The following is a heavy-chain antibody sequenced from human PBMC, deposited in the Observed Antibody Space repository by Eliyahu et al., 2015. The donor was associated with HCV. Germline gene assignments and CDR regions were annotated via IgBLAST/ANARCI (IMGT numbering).Heavy chain of an antibody. CDR2: ITGSSSVI. Sequence: EVQLVESGGGLVQPGGSLRLSCAASGFTFSDYSMNWVRQAPGKGLEWISYITGSSSVIYYADSVKGRFTISRDNAKKSLFLQMNSLRAEDTAVYYCARRGTATGLTYFQHWGQGTLVTVSS. V-gene: IGHV3-48*01. CDR3: ARRGTATGLTYFQH. J-gene: IGHJ1*01. D-gene: IGHD2-15*01. CDR1: GFTFSDYS.